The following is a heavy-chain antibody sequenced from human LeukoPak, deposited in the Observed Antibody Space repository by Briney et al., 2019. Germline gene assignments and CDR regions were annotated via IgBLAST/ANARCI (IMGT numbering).Heavy chain of an antibody. J-gene: IGHJ2*01. V-gene: IGHV3-48*04. CDR3: ARSGYSYDYNWYFDL. D-gene: IGHD5-18*01. CDR2: IDTSSSTK. Sequence: PGGSLRLSCAASGFTFSRYNMHWVRQAPGKGLECVSYIDTSSSTKYYTDSVKGRFTISRDNAKKSLFLQMNSLRAEDTAVYYCARSGYSYDYNWYFDLWGRGTLVTVSS. CDR1: GFTFSRYN.